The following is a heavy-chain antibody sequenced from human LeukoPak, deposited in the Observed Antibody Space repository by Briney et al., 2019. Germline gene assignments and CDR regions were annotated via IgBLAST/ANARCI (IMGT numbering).Heavy chain of an antibody. Sequence: SVKVSCKASGYTFTSYSMHGVRQAPALGLEWVGIVNLIGGGPRFAQKFQGRVTMIRDKSTSTVYMELSSQRCEGTAVYYCARGYLYYFDLWGQGTLVTVSS. D-gene: IGHD1-1*01. V-gene: IGHV1-46*01. CDR2: VNLIGGGP. CDR3: ARGYLYYFDL. J-gene: IGHJ4*02. CDR1: GYTFTSYS.